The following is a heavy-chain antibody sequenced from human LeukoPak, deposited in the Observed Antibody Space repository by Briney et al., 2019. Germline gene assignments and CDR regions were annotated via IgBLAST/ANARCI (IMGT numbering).Heavy chain of an antibody. CDR1: GLTFGSYT. CDR3: ATSMGGGNIDY. D-gene: IGHD3-16*01. V-gene: IGHV3-23*01. J-gene: IGHJ4*02. Sequence: GGSLRLSCTASGLTFGSYTMSWVRQAPGKGLEWVSGITATGSRTYYADSVKGRFTISRDSSKNTLYLQLNSLRADDTAVYYCATSMGGGNIDYWGQGALVTVSS. CDR2: ITATGSRT.